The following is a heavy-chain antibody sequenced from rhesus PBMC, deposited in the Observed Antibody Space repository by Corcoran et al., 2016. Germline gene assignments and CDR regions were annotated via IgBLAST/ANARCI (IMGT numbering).Heavy chain of an antibody. CDR1: GGSFSGYY. D-gene: IGHD1-1-1*01. Sequence: QVQLQESGPGLVKPSETLSLTCAVSGGSFSGYYWGWIRQPPGKGLEWIGYISGSSGSTDYNPSLKSRVTISTDTSKNQFSLKLSSVTAADTAVYYCARGSSWKPLDYWGQGVLVTVSS. CDR2: ISGSSGST. CDR3: ARGSSWKPLDY. J-gene: IGHJ4*01. V-gene: IGHV4-165*01.